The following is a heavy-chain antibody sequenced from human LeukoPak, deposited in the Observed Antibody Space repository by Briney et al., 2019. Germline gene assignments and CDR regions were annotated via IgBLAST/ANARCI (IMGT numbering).Heavy chain of an antibody. CDR2: IKEDGSER. D-gene: IGHD2-8*01. V-gene: IGHV3-7*03. CDR3: ARDLGYCTNGVRHTRFDY. J-gene: IGHJ4*02. Sequence: PGGSLRLSCEGSAFIFSGHWMNRVRQTPGKGLEWVASIKEDGSERQYVDSVKGRFSISRDNTKGSLFLQLNSLRAEDTAVYYCARDLGYCTNGVRHTRFDYWGQGTLVAVSS. CDR1: AFIFSGHW.